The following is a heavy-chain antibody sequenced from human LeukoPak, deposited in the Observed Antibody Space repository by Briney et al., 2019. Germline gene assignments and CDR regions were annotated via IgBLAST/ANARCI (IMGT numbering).Heavy chain of an antibody. J-gene: IGHJ6*02. CDR3: ARWLRGIADEDGVDV. CDR2: ITSRGSTI. Sequence: GGSLRLSCAASGFTLSDYYLTWIRQAPGKGLEWVSYITSRGSTIYHADSVKGRFTISSDNAKNSLYLQMNSLRAEDTAVYYCARWLRGIADEDGVDVWGQGTTVTVSS. CDR1: GFTLSDYY. V-gene: IGHV3-11*01. D-gene: IGHD6-13*01.